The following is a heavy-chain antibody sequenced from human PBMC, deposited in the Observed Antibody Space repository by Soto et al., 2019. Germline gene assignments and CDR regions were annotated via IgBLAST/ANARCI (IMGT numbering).Heavy chain of an antibody. CDR1: GGSISSYY. CDR3: ARVVVPAAISYYYYMDV. CDR2: IYYSGST. Sequence: SETLSLTCTVSGGSISSYYWSWIRQPPGKGLELIGYIYYSGSTNYNPSLKSRVTISVDTSKNQFSLKLSSVTAADTAVYYCARVVVPAAISYYYYMDVWGKGTTVTVSS. J-gene: IGHJ6*03. V-gene: IGHV4-59*01. D-gene: IGHD2-2*02.